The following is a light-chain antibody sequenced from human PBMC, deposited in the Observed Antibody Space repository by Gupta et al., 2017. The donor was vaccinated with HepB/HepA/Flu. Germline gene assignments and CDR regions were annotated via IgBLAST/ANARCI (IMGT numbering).Light chain of an antibody. V-gene: IGLV2-11*01. Sequence: QSALTQPRSVSGSPGPSITISCTGTSSDVGAYNYVSWYQQHPGKAPKLMIYDVSKRPSGVPDRFSGSKSGNTASLTISGLHAEDEADYYCCSYAGSYTFERLFGGGTKLTVL. CDR2: DVS. J-gene: IGLJ2*01. CDR1: SSDVGAYNY. CDR3: CSYAGSYTFERL.